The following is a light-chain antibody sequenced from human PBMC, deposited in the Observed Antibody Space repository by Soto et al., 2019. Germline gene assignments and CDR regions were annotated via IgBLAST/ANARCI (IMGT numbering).Light chain of an antibody. CDR1: SSNIGSDY. CDR2: RNN. CDR3: AAWDDSLSGYV. Sequence: QLVLTQPPSASGTPGQRVTISCSGSSSNIGSDYVYWYQQFPGTAPKLLIYRNNQRPSRVPDRFSGSKSGTSASLAISGLRSEDEADYYCAAWDDSLSGYVFGTGTKLTVL. V-gene: IGLV1-47*01. J-gene: IGLJ1*01.